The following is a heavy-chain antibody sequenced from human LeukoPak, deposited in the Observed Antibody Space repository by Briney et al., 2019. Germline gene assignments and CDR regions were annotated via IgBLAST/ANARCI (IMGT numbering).Heavy chain of an antibody. V-gene: IGHV1-58*02. CDR1: GFTFTSFA. CDR2: IVVGSGNT. D-gene: IGHD6-25*01. CDR3: AAETQSGYYYYGMDV. Sequence: GTSVKVSCKASGFTFTSFAMQWVRQARGQRLEWIGWIVVGSGNTNYAQKFQERVTITRDMSTSTAYMELSSLRSEDTAVYYCAAETQSGYYYYGMDVWGQGTTVTVSS. J-gene: IGHJ6*02.